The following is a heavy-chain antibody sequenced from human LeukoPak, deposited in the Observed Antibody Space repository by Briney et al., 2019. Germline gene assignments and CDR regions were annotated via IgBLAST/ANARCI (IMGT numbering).Heavy chain of an antibody. V-gene: IGHV1-18*01. Sequence: GASVKVSCKASGYTFTSYGISWVRQAPGQGLEWLGWISAYNGNTNYAQKLQGRVTMTTDTSTSTAYMELRSLRSDDTAVYYCASGCGGDCYSEFDYWGQGTLVTVSS. J-gene: IGHJ4*02. D-gene: IGHD2-21*01. CDR2: ISAYNGNT. CDR3: ASGCGGDCYSEFDY. CDR1: GYTFTSYG.